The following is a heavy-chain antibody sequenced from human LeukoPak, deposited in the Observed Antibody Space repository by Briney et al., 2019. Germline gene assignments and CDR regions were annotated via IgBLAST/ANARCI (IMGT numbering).Heavy chain of an antibody. J-gene: IGHJ4*02. CDR2: MYRGNNV. CDR3: ARMSDHQFQD. CDR1: GVSISSYY. V-gene: IGHV4-4*07. Sequence: SETLSLTCTVSGVSISSYYWSWIRQTAGNRLEYIGRMYRGNNVNNNPSLRGRVSVSIDRYQSHFTLRLTSVTVADTAVYFCARMSDHQFQDWGQGILVTVSS. D-gene: IGHD1-14*01.